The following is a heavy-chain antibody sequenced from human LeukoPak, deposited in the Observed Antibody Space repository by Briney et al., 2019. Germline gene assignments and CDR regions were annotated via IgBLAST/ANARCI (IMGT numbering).Heavy chain of an antibody. J-gene: IGHJ4*02. CDR2: IIPILGIA. V-gene: IGHV1-69*04. Sequence: SVKVSCKSSGGTFSSFAISWVRQAPGQGLEWMGRIIPILGIANYAQKFQGRVTITADKSTSTAYMELSSLRSEDTAVYYCARERTGNYYDSSGYYFLDYWGQGTLVTVSS. D-gene: IGHD3-22*01. CDR3: ARERTGNYYDSSGYYFLDY. CDR1: GGTFSSFA.